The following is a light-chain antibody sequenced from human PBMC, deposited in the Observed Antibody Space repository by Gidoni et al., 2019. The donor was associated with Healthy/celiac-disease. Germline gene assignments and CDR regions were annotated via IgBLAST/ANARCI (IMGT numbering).Light chain of an antibody. V-gene: IGKV3-11*01. J-gene: IGKJ5*01. CDR2: DAS. CDR1: QSVSSY. Sequence: DIVLTQSPATLSLSPGERATLSCRVSQSVSSYLAWYQQKPGQAPRLLIYDASNRATGIPARFSGSGSGTDFTLTISSLEPEDFAVYYCQQRSNRITFGQGTRLEIK. CDR3: QQRSNRIT.